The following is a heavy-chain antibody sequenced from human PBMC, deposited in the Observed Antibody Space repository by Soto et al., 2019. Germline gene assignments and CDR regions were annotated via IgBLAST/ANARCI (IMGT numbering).Heavy chain of an antibody. D-gene: IGHD3-10*01. CDR2: ISYDGSNK. V-gene: IGHV3-30*18. Sequence: GSLTLACGAYGFTFSSHGMRWGRQAPGKGLEWVAVISYDGSNKYYADSVKGRFTISRDNSKNTLYLQMNSLRAEDTVVYNFAKSPYIWFGELSRWGQGTLVTVSS. CDR1: GFTFSSHG. J-gene: IGHJ4*02. CDR3: AKSPYIWFGELSR.